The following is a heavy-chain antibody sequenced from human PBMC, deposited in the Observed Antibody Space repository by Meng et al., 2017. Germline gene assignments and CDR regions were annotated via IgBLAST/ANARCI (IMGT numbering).Heavy chain of an antibody. CDR2: IYYSGST. Sequence: GSLRLSCTVSGGSISSYYWSWIRQPPGKGLEWIGYIYYSGSTNYNPSLKSRVTISVDTSKNQFSLKLSSVTAADTAVYYCAGTEGYYFDYWGQGTLVTVSS. CDR3: AGTEGYYFDY. J-gene: IGHJ4*02. V-gene: IGHV4-59*01. CDR1: GGSISSYY.